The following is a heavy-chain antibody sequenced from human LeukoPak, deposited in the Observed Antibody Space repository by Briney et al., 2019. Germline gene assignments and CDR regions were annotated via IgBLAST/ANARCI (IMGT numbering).Heavy chain of an antibody. CDR2: IYHSGST. Sequence: GSLRLSCAASGFTFSSYSMNWVRQPPGKGLEWIGEIYHSGSTNYNPSLKSRVTISVEKSKNQLSLKLSSVTAADTAVYYCARLVRPGSGYYYYYFDHWGQGTLVTVSS. J-gene: IGHJ4*02. CDR3: ARLVRPGSGYYYYYFDH. CDR1: GFTFSSYSM. V-gene: IGHV4-4*02. D-gene: IGHD3-22*01.